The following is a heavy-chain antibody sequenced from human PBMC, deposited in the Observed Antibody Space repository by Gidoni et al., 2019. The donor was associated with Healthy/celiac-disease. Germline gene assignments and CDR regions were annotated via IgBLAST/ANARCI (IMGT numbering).Heavy chain of an antibody. CDR2: IRGSGGST. Sequence: EVQLLESGGGLVQPGGSLRLSCAASGFTFSSYAMSWVRQAPGKGLEWVSAIRGSGGSTYYADSVKGRFTISRDNSKNTLYLQMNSLRAEDTAVYYCAKDFGVVVYYYYYGMDVWGQGTTVTVSS. CDR1: GFTFSSYA. J-gene: IGHJ6*02. D-gene: IGHD3-3*01. V-gene: IGHV3-23*01. CDR3: AKDFGVVVYYYYYGMDV.